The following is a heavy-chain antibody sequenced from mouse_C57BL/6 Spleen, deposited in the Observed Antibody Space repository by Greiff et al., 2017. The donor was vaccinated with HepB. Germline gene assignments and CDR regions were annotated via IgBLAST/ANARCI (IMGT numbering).Heavy chain of an antibody. Sequence: VKLQQPGAELVRPGTSVKLSCKASGYTFTSYWMHWVKQRPGQGLEWIGVIDPSDSYTNYNQKFKGKATLTVDTSSSTAYMQLSSLTSEDSAVYYCASYGNFAWFAYWGQGTLVTVSA. V-gene: IGHV1-59*01. D-gene: IGHD2-1*01. J-gene: IGHJ3*01. CDR1: GYTFTSYW. CDR2: IDPSDSYT. CDR3: ASYGNFAWFAY.